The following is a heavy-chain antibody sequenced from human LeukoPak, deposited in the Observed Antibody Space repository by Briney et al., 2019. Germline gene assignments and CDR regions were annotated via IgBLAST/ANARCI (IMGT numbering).Heavy chain of an antibody. CDR1: GFTFSNYG. CDR3: VKDGKKVTLTMIAVITYSGYMDV. V-gene: IGHV3-30*02. CDR2: IRYDGSNK. Sequence: GGSLRLSCAASGFTFSNYGMHWVRQAPGKGLEWVAFIRYDGSNKYYADSVKGRFTISRDNSKNTLYLQMNSLRAEDTAVYYCVKDGKKVTLTMIAVITYSGYMDVWGKGTTVTISS. D-gene: IGHD3-22*01. J-gene: IGHJ6*03.